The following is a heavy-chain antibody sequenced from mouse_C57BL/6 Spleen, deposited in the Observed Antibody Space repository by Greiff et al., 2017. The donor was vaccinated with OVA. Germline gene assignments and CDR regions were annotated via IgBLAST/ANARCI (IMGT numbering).Heavy chain of an antibody. D-gene: IGHD1-1*01. CDR2: INPNNGGT. J-gene: IGHJ2*01. V-gene: IGHV1-19*01. CDR1: GYTFTDYY. Sequence: VQLQQSGPVLVKPGASVKMSCKASGYTFTDYYMNWVKQSHGKSLEWIGVINPNNGGTSYNQKFKGKATLTVDKSTSTAYMELNSLTSEDSAVYYCARNYNSSGNYFDYWGQGTTLTVSS. CDR3: ARNYNSSGNYFDY.